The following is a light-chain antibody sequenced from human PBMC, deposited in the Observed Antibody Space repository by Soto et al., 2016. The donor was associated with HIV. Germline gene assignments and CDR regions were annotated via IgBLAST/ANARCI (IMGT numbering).Light chain of an antibody. V-gene: IGKV1-39*01. J-gene: IGKJ4*01. Sequence: DIQMTQSPSSLSASVRDRVTITCRASQSITSYLNWYQQKPGKAPKLLISSASSLQSGVSSRFSGSGSGTDFTLTISSLQPEDFATYYCQQYNSYSNLSFGGGTKGGDQT. CDR3: QQYNSYSNLS. CDR1: QSITSY. CDR2: SAS.